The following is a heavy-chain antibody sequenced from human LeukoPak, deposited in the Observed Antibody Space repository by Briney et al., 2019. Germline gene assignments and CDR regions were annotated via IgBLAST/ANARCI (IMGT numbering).Heavy chain of an antibody. Sequence: GASVKVSCKASGYTFTNYYMVWVRQAPGQGLEWMGIINPSSGTTSYAQKFQGRVTMTRDTSTSTVYMELSSLRSEDTAVYYCARVLLDSHSPLDYWGQGTLVTVSS. CDR1: GYTFTNYY. V-gene: IGHV1-46*01. CDR3: ARVLLDSHSPLDY. D-gene: IGHD3-22*01. CDR2: INPSSGTT. J-gene: IGHJ4*02.